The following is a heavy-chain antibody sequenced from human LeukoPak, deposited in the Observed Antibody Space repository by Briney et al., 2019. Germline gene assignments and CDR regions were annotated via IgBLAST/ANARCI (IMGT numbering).Heavy chain of an antibody. CDR2: IYGGGST. CDR1: GFTVSSNY. J-gene: IGHJ5*02. D-gene: IGHD1-7*01. CDR3: ARELVNWFDP. Sequence: GGSLRLSCAASGFTVSSNYMSWVRQAPGMGLEWVSVIYGGGSTYYVDSVKGRFTISRDNSKNTLYLQMNSLRAEDTAVYYCARELVNWFDPWGQGTLVTVSS. V-gene: IGHV3-66*02.